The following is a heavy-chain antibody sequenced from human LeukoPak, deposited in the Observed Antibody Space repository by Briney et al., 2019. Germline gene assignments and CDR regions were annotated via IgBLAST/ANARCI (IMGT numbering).Heavy chain of an antibody. D-gene: IGHD3-10*01. CDR2: IWYDGSNK. CDR3: ANAQQPYGSGSARN. Sequence: GGSLRLSCAASGFTFSSYGMHWVRQAPGKGLEWVAVIWYDGSNKYYADSVKGRFTISRDNSKNTLYPQMNSLRAEDTAVYYCANAQQPYGSGSARNWGQGTLVTVSS. V-gene: IGHV3-33*06. CDR1: GFTFSSYG. J-gene: IGHJ4*02.